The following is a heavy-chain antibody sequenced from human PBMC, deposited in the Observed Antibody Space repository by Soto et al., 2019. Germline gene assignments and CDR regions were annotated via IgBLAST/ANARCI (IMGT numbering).Heavy chain of an antibody. CDR2: IKPDGSEK. CDR1: AFTSGSSFRDFW. D-gene: IGHD4-4*01. J-gene: IGHJ4*02. CDR3: TRGHYNNFL. V-gene: IGHV3-7*01. Sequence: EVRLVESGGGLVQPGGSLRLSCAASAFTSGSSFRDFWMTWVRQGPGKGLEWVASIKPDGSEKYYVDPVKGRFTISRDNAKSSLSLQMNSLRAEDTAVYYCTRGHYNNFLGGEGTLVTVSS.